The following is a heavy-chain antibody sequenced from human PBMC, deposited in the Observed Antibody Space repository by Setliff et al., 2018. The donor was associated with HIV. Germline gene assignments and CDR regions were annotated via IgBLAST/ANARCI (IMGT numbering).Heavy chain of an antibody. Sequence: VASVKVSCKAAGGTFNNYVFSWVRKAPGRGLEWIGTIIPILDTTNYAQKFQDRVTITADESTSTAYMELSSLRFEDTAVYYCARAKATRQARPTNCFDPWGQGTLVTVSS. CDR1: GGTFNNYV. V-gene: IGHV1-69*11. CDR3: ARAKATRQARPTNCFDP. J-gene: IGHJ5*02. CDR2: IIPILDTT. D-gene: IGHD1-1*01.